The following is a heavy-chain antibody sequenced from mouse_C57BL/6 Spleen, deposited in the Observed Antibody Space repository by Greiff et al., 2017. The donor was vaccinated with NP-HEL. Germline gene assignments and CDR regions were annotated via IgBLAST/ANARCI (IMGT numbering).Heavy chain of an antibody. Sequence: QVQLQQPGAELVRPGTSVKLSCKASGYTFTSYWMHWVKQRPGQGLEWIGVIDPSDSYTNYNQKFKGKATLTVDQSSSTAYMQLNSLTSEDSAVYYCARSGSSYVGYFDVWGTGTTVTVSS. CDR2: IDPSDSYT. CDR3: ARSGSSYVGYFDV. CDR1: GYTFTSYW. D-gene: IGHD1-1*01. J-gene: IGHJ1*03. V-gene: IGHV1-59*01.